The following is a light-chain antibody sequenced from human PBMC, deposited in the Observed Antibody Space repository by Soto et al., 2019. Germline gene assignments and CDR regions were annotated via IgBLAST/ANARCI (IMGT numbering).Light chain of an antibody. J-gene: IGKJ5*01. V-gene: IGKV3-20*01. CDR2: GAS. CDR1: QSVSSSY. Sequence: EVVWTQSPGTLSLSPGERATLSCVDSQSVSSSYLAWYQQKPGQAPRLLIYGASSRATGIPDRFSGSGSGTDFTLTISRLEPEDFAVYYCKQYGSSITFGQGTRLEIK. CDR3: KQYGSSIT.